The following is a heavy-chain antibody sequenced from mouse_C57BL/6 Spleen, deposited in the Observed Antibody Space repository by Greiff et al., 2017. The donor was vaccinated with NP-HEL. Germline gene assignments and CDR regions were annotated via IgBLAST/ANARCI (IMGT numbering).Heavy chain of an antibody. V-gene: IGHV1-62-2*01. CDR3: ARHEGGNYGSSHYFDY. CDR1: GYTFTEYT. CDR2: FYPGSGSI. Sequence: VQLVESGAELVKPGASVKLSCKASGYTFTEYTIHWVKQRSGQGLEWIGWFYPGSGSIKYNEKFKDKATLTADKSSSTVYMELSRLTSEDSAVYFCARHEGGNYGSSHYFDYWGQGTTLTVSS. D-gene: IGHD1-1*01. J-gene: IGHJ2*01.